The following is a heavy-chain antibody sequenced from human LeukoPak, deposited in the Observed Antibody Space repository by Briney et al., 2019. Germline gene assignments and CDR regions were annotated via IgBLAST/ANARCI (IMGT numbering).Heavy chain of an antibody. CDR1: GFTFSSYS. CDR2: ISSTSSTI. Sequence: GGSLRLSCAASGFTFSSYSMNWVRQAPEKGLEWGSYISSTSSTIYYADSVKGRFTISRDNGKNTLYLQMNSLRAEDTAVYYCARGSTYYDSSGQVPFDYWGQGTLVTVSS. CDR3: ARGSTYYDSSGQVPFDY. J-gene: IGHJ4*02. D-gene: IGHD3-22*01. V-gene: IGHV3-48*01.